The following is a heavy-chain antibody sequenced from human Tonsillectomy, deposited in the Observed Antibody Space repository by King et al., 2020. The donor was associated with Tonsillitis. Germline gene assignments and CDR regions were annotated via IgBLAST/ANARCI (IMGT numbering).Heavy chain of an antibody. CDR1: RFTFSNYA. CDR2: ISGKGGSS. CDR3: AKGYSSNWYSLPPDV. J-gene: IGHJ6*02. V-gene: IGHV3-23*04. Sequence: VQLVESGGGLVQPGGSLRLSCAASRFTFSNYAMSWVRQAPGKGLEWVSVISGKGGSSYYADSVKGRFIISRDNSKNTLYLQMNTLRAEDTAVYYCAKGYSSNWYSLPPDVWGQGTTVTVSS. D-gene: IGHD6-13*01.